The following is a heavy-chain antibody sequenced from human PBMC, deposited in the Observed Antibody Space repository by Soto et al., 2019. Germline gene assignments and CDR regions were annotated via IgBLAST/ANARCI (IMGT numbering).Heavy chain of an antibody. D-gene: IGHD6-13*01. J-gene: IGHJ4*02. Sequence: GGSLRLSCAASGFTFSNYAINWVRQSPGRGLEWVSVISGSVGSTYYADSVKGRFTITRDNSKNTLYLQMNSLRAEDTAVYYCAKAGGAAGTVDYFDYWGQGTLVTVSS. CDR1: GFTFSNYA. V-gene: IGHV3-23*01. CDR3: AKAGGAAGTVDYFDY. CDR2: ISGSVGST.